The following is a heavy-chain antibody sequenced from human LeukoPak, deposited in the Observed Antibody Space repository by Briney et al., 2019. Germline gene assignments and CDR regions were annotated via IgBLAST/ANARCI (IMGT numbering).Heavy chain of an antibody. CDR1: EYTLTELS. D-gene: IGHD3-22*01. Sequence: ASVTPSCKVSEYTLTELSIHWVRQAPGRGLEWVGGYDPEEGRRVFGPRFHGRVTMTEYTSTATAYMELSSLRSDDTAVYYCAAGPFYDITGYHLNYWGRGTLVAVSS. CDR3: AAGPFYDITGYHLNY. J-gene: IGHJ4*02. CDR2: YDPEEGRR. V-gene: IGHV1-24*01.